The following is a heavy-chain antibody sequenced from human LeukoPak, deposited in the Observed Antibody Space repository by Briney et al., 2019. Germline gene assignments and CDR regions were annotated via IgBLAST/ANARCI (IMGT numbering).Heavy chain of an antibody. CDR2: IYYSGST. D-gene: IGHD3-10*01. Sequence: TPSEPLSLTCTVSGGSISSSSYYWGGIRQPPGKGREWIGSIYYSGSTYYNPSLKSRVTISVDTSKNQFSLKLSSVTAADTAVYYCARVSLVRGAPDYYFDYWGQGTLVTVSS. V-gene: IGHV4-39*07. J-gene: IGHJ4*02. CDR3: ARVSLVRGAPDYYFDY. CDR1: GGSISSSSYY.